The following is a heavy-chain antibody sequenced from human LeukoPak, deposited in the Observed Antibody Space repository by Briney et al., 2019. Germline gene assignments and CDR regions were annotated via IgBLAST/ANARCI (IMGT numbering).Heavy chain of an antibody. CDR2: IYCSGST. D-gene: IGHD6-6*01. V-gene: IGHV4-39*01. CDR3: ARREGARPMDY. CDR1: GGSISSSSYF. Sequence: SETLSLTCTVSGGSISSSSYFWGWIRQSPGKGLEWIGSIYCSGSTYYNPSLKSRVTISVDTSKNQFSLKLSSVTAADTAVYYCARREGARPMDYWGQGTLVTVSS. J-gene: IGHJ4*02.